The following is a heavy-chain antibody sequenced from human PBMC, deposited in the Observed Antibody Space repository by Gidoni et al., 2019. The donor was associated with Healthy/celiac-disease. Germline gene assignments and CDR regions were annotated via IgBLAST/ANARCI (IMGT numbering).Heavy chain of an antibody. CDR2: ISYDGSNK. V-gene: IGHV3-30*18. D-gene: IGHD5-12*01. J-gene: IGHJ4*02. CDR3: AKVPDGYTEAPDY. CDR1: GFTFSSYG. Sequence: QVQLVESGGGVVQPGRSLRLSCAASGFTFSSYGMHWVRQAPGKGLEWVAVISYDGSNKYYADSVKGRFTISRDNSKNTLYLQMNSLRAEDTAVYYCAKVPDGYTEAPDYWGQGTLVTVSS.